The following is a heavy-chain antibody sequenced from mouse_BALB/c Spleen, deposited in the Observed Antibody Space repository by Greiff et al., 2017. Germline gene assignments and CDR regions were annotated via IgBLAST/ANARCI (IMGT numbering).Heavy chain of an antibody. J-gene: IGHJ3*01. CDR3: ARLENGPAWFAY. CDR1: GFTFSSYG. D-gene: IGHD1-1*02. V-gene: IGHV5-6*01. Sequence: EVKLQESGGDLVKPGGSLKLSCAASGFTFSSYGMSWVRQTPDKRLEWVATISSGGSYTYYPDSVKGRFTISRDNAKNTLYLQMSSLKSEDTAMYYCARLENGPAWFAYWGQGTLVTVSA. CDR2: ISSGGSYT.